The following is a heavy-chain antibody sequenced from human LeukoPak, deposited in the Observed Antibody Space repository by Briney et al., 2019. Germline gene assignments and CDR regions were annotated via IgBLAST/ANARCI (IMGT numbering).Heavy chain of an antibody. D-gene: IGHD3-10*01. CDR2: ISWNSGSI. V-gene: IGHV3-9*01. CDR3: AKDIGYGSTLGYYYGMDV. J-gene: IGHJ6*02. Sequence: PGGSLRLSCAASGFTFDDYAMHWVRQAPGKGLEWVPGISWNSGSIGYADSVKGRFTISRDNAKNSLYLQMNSLRAEDTALYYCAKDIGYGSTLGYYYGMDVWGQGTTVTVSS. CDR1: GFTFDDYA.